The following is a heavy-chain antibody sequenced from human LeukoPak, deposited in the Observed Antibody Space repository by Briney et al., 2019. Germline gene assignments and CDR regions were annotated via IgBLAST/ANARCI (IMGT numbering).Heavy chain of an antibody. CDR3: ARGRGSLTY. V-gene: IGHV4-59*11. CDR1: GVSINSHY. J-gene: IGHJ4*02. D-gene: IGHD3-10*01. Sequence: SETLSLTCTVSGVSINSHYWSWIRQSPGKGLEWIAYGHYSGTTNYNPSLKSRVTISVDTSKNQFSLNLTSVTAADTAVYYCARGRGSLTYWGQGTLATVSS. CDR2: GHYSGTT.